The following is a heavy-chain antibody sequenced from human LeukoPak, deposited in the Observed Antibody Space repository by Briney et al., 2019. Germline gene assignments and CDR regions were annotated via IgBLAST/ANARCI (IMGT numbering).Heavy chain of an antibody. CDR3: AKYDDTSGYLLYFDY. CDR1: GGSFSGYY. J-gene: IGHJ4*02. Sequence: SETLSLTCAVYGGSFSGYYWSWIRQPPGKGLEWIGEINHSGSTNYNPSLKSRVTISVDTSKNQFSLKLSSVTAADTAVYYCAKYDDTSGYLLYFDYWGQGTLVTVSS. CDR2: INHSGST. V-gene: IGHV4-34*01. D-gene: IGHD3-22*01.